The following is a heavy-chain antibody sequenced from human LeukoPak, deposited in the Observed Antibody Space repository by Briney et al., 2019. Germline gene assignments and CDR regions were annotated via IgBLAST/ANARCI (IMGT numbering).Heavy chain of an antibody. D-gene: IGHD3-3*01. V-gene: IGHV1-8*01. CDR1: GYTFTSYD. CDR2: MNPNSGNT. J-gene: IGHJ5*02. CDR3: ARGDVRENWFDP. Sequence: ASVKVSCKASGYTFTSYDINWVRQATGQGLEWMGWMNPNSGNTGYAQKFQGRVIMTRNTSISTAYVELSSLRSEDTAVYYCARGDVRENWFDPWGQGTLVTVSS.